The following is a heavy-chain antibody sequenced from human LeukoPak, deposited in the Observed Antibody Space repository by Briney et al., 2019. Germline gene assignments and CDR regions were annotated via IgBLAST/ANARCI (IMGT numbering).Heavy chain of an antibody. V-gene: IGHV3-7*01. CDR3: ATDSYVSGSYYRLFY. D-gene: IGHD3-10*01. CDR1: GFTFSSHR. Sequence: GGSLRLSCAASGFTFSSHRMSWVRQAPGKGLEWVANIKKDGSEKYYVDSVKGRFTISRDNAKTSLYLQMNSLRAEDTAIYYCATDSYVSGSYYRLFYWGQGTLVTVSS. J-gene: IGHJ4*02. CDR2: IKKDGSEK.